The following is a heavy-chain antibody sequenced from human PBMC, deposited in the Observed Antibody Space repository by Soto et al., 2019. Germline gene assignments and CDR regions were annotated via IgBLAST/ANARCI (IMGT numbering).Heavy chain of an antibody. Sequence: EVQLVESGGGLVQPGGSLRLSCAASGFTVSSNYMSWVRQAPGKGLEWVSVIYSGGSTYYADSLKGRFTISRHNSKNTLYLQMNSLRAEDTAVYYCARDMGRGLIDYWGQGTLVTVSS. J-gene: IGHJ4*02. CDR1: GFTVSSNY. CDR2: IYSGGST. CDR3: ARDMGRGLIDY. V-gene: IGHV3-53*04. D-gene: IGHD2-15*01.